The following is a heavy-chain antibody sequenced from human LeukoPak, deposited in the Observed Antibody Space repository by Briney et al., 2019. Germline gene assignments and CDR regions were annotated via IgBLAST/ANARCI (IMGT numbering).Heavy chain of an antibody. CDR1: GFIFKKYW. D-gene: IGHD3-22*01. Sequence: PGGSLRLSCAASGFIFKKYWMNWVRQVPGKGLECLANIKEDGSETYYADSVKGRFTISRDNAKNSLYLQMNSLRAEDTAVYYCARDRIQDITMIVVVIPFDYWGQGALVTVSS. CDR3: ARDRIQDITMIVVVIPFDY. V-gene: IGHV3-7*01. J-gene: IGHJ4*02. CDR2: IKEDGSET.